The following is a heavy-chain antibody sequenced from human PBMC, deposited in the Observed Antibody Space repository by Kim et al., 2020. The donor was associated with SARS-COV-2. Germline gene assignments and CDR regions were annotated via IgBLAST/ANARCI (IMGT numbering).Heavy chain of an antibody. J-gene: IGHJ3*01. CDR2: MNPNSGNT. CDR3: AREGGGLVRGVISRPGACDL. D-gene: IGHD3-10*01. V-gene: IGHV1-8*01. CDR1: GYTFTSYD. Sequence: ASVKVSCKASGYTFTSYDINWVRQATGQGLEWMGWMNPNSGNTGYAQKFQGRVTMTRNTSISTAYMELSSLRSEDTAVYYCAREGGGLVRGVISRPGACDLWGQGTMVPVSS.